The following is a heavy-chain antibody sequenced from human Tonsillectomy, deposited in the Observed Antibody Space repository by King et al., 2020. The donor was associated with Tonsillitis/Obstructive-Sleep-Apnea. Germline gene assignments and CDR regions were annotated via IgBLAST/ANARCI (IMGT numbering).Heavy chain of an antibody. CDR2: ISAYNGDT. CDR3: ARGNRDIVATIKFDY. D-gene: IGHD5-12*01. J-gene: IGHJ4*02. Sequence: VQLAESGAEVKKPGASVKVSCKTSGYNFISYGINWVRQAPGQGLEWMGWISAYNGDTNYAQKVQGRVTMTTDTSTSTAYMELRRLRSDDTAVYYCARGNRDIVATIKFDYWGQGTLVTVSS. V-gene: IGHV1-18*01. CDR1: GYNFISYG.